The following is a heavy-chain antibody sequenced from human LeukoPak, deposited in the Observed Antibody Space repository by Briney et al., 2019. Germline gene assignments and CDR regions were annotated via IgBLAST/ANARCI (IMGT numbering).Heavy chain of an antibody. V-gene: IGHV3-21*01. CDR1: GVTFSSYS. CDR3: ARGAFYFDY. Sequence: PGGSLRLSCAASGVTFSSYSMNWVRQAPGKGLEWVSSISSSSSHIYYADSVKGRFTISRDNAKNSLYLQMNGLRAEDTAVYYCARGAFYFDYWGQGTLVTVSS. D-gene: IGHD1-26*01. J-gene: IGHJ4*02. CDR2: ISSSSSHI.